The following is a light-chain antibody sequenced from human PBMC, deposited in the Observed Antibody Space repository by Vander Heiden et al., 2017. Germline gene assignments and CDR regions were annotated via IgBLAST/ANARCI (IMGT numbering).Light chain of an antibody. CDR2: LSS. CDR1: QSLLHGNGYNY. Sequence: EIVMTQSPLSLPVTPGEPASISCRSSQSLLHGNGYNYLDWYLQKPGQSPQLLIHLSSNRASGVPDRFSGSGSGTDFTLKISRVEAEDVGVYYCMQSLQAPVTFVVGTKVEIK. V-gene: IGKV2-28*01. CDR3: MQSLQAPVT. J-gene: IGKJ4*01.